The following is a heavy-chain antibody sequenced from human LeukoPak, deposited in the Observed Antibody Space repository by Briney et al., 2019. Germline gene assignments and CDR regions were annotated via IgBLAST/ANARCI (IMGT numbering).Heavy chain of an antibody. J-gene: IGHJ3*02. Sequence: GGSLRLSCAASGFTVSSNHMSWVRQAPGKGLEWVSVIYSGDSTYYADSVKGRFTISRDNSKNTLYLQMNSLRAEDTAVYYCARVLSAPTHAFDIWGQGTMVTVSS. CDR1: GFTVSSNH. V-gene: IGHV3-53*01. CDR2: IYSGDST. CDR3: ARVLSAPTHAFDI.